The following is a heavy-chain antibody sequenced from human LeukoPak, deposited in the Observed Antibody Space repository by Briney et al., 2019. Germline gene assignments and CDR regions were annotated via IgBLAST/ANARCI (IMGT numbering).Heavy chain of an antibody. V-gene: IGHV3-7*01. CDR1: GFTFSSYW. CDR3: TRDYNHGMDV. CDR2: INHNGNVN. J-gene: IGHJ6*02. Sequence: GGSLRLSCAASGFTFSSYWMNWARQAPGKGLEWVASINHNGNVNYYVDSVKGRFTISRDNARNTLYLQMNSLGVEDTAVYYCTRDYNHGMDVWGQGTTVTVSS.